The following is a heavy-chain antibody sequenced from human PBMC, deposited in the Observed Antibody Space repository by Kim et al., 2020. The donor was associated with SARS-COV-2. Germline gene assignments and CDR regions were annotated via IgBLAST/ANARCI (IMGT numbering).Heavy chain of an antibody. D-gene: IGHD3-16*02. Sequence: ASVKVSCKASGYTFTNNAISWVRQAPGQGLEWMGWINTDTGNPTYAQAFTRRFVFSVDTSVTTAYLQISSLEAEDTALYYCARVIRATYRYTDYWGQGT. CDR3: ARVIRATYRYTDY. V-gene: IGHV7-4-1*02. J-gene: IGHJ4*02. CDR1: GYTFTNNA. CDR2: INTDTGNP.